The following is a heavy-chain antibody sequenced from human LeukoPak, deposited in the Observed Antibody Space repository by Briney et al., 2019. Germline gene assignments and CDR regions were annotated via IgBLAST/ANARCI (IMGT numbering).Heavy chain of an antibody. CDR1: GFTFGKYW. J-gene: IGHJ4*02. CDR3: ARDQYDTWSRRGNFDS. CDR2: IKLDGSEK. D-gene: IGHD3-3*01. V-gene: IGHV3-7*03. Sequence: GGSLRLSCVASGFTFGKYWMSWVRQAPGEGLEWVANIKLDGSEKNYVDSVKGRFTTSRDNTKNSPYLQMNSLRAEDTAVFYCARDQYDTWSRRGNFDSWGQGTLVIVSS.